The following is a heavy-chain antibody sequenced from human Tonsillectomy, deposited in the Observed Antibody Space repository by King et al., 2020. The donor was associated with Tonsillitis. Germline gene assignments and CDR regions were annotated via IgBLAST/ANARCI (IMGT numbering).Heavy chain of an antibody. Sequence: VQLVESGGGLVEPGRSLRLSCTVSGFTFADYAMSWFRQAPGKGLEWVSFIKSKPFGGPVEYAASVKGRFTISRDDSKGIAYLQMNSLKTEDTAVYYCTRGLLASRVGADYWGQGTLVTVAS. CDR3: TRGLLASRVGADY. V-gene: IGHV3-49*03. CDR1: GFTFADYA. J-gene: IGHJ4*02. CDR2: IKSKPFGGPV. D-gene: IGHD1-26*01.